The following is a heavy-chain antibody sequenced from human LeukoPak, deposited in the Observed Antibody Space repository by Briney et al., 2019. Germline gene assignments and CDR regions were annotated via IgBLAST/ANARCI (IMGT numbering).Heavy chain of an antibody. D-gene: IGHD1-26*01. J-gene: IGHJ4*02. Sequence: SETLSLTCTVSDGSISSYYWSWIPQPPGKGLEWIEYIYYTGSTNYNPSLKSRLTISVDTSKNQFSLNLSSVTAADTAVYYCAGGPSGSYGQTLYWGQGTLVTVSS. CDR1: DGSISSYY. CDR2: IYYTGST. CDR3: AGGPSGSYGQTLY. V-gene: IGHV4-59*01.